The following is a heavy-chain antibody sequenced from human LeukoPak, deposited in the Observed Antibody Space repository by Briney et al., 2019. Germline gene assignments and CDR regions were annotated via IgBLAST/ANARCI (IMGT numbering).Heavy chain of an antibody. V-gene: IGHV3-23*01. CDR3: ARDPNGDYIGAFEF. J-gene: IGHJ3*01. D-gene: IGHD4-17*01. Sequence: PGGSLRLSCAASGFTFSNYAVMWVRQAPGQGLEWVSAITSGGSLRYADSVKGRFTISRDNSKNTLYLQMNSLKTEDTAQYFCARDPNGDYIGAFEFWGQGTGVTVSS. CDR2: ITSGGSL. CDR1: GFTFSNYA.